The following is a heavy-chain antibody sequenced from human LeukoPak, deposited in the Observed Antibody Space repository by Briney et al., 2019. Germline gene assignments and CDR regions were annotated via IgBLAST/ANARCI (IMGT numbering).Heavy chain of an antibody. J-gene: IGHJ6*03. CDR3: ATDPRTTVFGTFRYYYMDV. CDR2: INPDSGCT. CDR1: GYTFTDYY. Sequence: ASVKVSCKTSGYTFTDYYIHWVRQAPGQGLEWMGWINPDSGCTNYAQKFQGRVTMTRDTSINTAYMELSRLTSDDTAVYYCATDPRTTVFGTFRYYYMDVWGEGTTVAVSS. D-gene: IGHD3-3*01. V-gene: IGHV1-2*02.